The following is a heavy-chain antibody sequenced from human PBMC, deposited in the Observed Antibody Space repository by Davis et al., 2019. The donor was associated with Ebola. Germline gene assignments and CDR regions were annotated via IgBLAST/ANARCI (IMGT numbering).Heavy chain of an antibody. D-gene: IGHD1-26*01. Sequence: GESLKISCVASGFAFNTYGMHWVRQAPGKGLEWVGVTWSDGTTTFFADYVKGRFTISKDDSKNTVYLQMNSLTGDDTAMYYCARREKVGASRGHFVHWGQGTLVTVSS. CDR2: TWSDGTTT. CDR3: ARREKVGASRGHFVH. J-gene: IGHJ4*02. CDR1: GFAFNTYG. V-gene: IGHV3-33*01.